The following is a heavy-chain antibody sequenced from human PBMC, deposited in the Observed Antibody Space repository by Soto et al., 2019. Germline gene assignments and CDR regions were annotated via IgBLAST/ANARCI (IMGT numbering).Heavy chain of an antibody. V-gene: IGHV3-33*06. Sequence: PGGSLRLSCAASGFTFSSYGMHWVRQAPGKGLEWVAVIWYDGSNKYYADSVKGRFTISRDDSKHTLYLQMNSLRAEDTAVYYCAKARGDSGTCYNVFDYWGQGTRVTVSS. J-gene: IGHJ4*02. CDR3: AKARGDSGTCYNVFDY. D-gene: IGHD3-10*01. CDR1: GFTFSSYG. CDR2: IWYDGSNK.